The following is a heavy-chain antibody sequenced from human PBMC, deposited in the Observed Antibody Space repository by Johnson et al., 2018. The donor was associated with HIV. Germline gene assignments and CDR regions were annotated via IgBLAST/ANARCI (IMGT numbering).Heavy chain of an antibody. J-gene: IGHJ3*02. CDR3: AREGGPDGFDI. D-gene: IGHD3-16*01. V-gene: IGHV3-7*01. CDR1: GFTFSSYW. CDR2: IRGDVGET. Sequence: MQLVESGGGLVQPGGSLRLSCAASGFTFSSYWMHWVRQATGKGLEWVANIRGDVGETYYVDSVRGRFTISRDNDKNKLYLQMNSLGAEDTAVYYSAREGGPDGFDIWGQGTMVTVSS.